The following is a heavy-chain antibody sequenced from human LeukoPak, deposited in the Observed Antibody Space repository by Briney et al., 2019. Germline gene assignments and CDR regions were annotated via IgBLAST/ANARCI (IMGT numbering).Heavy chain of an antibody. CDR1: GYTFTGDQ. Sequence: ASVKVSCKASGYTFTGDQIYWLRQAPGQGLEWMGWISAYNGNTNYAQKLQGRVTMTTDTSTSTAYMELRSLRSDDTAVYYCARDRITMVRGVIKPLDYWGQGTLVTVSS. CDR3: ARDRITMVRGVIKPLDY. V-gene: IGHV1-18*04. D-gene: IGHD3-10*01. CDR2: ISAYNGNT. J-gene: IGHJ4*02.